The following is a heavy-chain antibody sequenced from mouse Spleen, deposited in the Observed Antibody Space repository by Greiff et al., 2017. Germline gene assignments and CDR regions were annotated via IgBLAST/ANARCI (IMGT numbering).Heavy chain of an antibody. Sequence: EVKVVESGGGLVKPGGSLKLSCAASGFAFSSYDMSWVRQTPEKRLEWVAYISSGGGSTYYPDTVKGRFTISRDNAKNTLYLQMSSLKSEDTAMYYCARQGSYYRYDWYVDVWGAGTTVTVSS. J-gene: IGHJ1*01. V-gene: IGHV5-12-1*01. CDR1: GFAFSSYD. CDR3: ARQGSYYRYDWYVDV. D-gene: IGHD2-14*01. CDR2: ISSGGGST.